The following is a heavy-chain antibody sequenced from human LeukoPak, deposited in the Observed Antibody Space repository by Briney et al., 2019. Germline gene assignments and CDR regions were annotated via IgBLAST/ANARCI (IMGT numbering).Heavy chain of an antibody. Sequence: GGSLRLSCAASGFTFNAFGMNWVRQAPGKGLEWVSYIGTTSGAIYYADSVKGRFTISRDSAKNSLYLQMNSLRAEDTAVYYCARLRTWGDKAFDYWGQGTLVIVSS. CDR2: IGTTSGAI. V-gene: IGHV3-48*01. J-gene: IGHJ4*02. CDR1: GFTFNAFG. D-gene: IGHD2-21*02. CDR3: ARLRTWGDKAFDY.